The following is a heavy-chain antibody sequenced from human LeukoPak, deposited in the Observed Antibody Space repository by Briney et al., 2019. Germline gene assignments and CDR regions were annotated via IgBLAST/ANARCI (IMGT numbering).Heavy chain of an antibody. J-gene: IGHJ4*02. D-gene: IGHD4-17*01. CDR1: GFTFTTYA. Sequence: GRSLRLSCAASGFTFTTYALFWVRQAPGMGLEWVATISYDGSNKWYADSVKGRFTFSRDNSKNTVYLQMNSLRPEDTAVYYCARVTRDDSGDYVNLDYWGRGTLVTASS. CDR2: ISYDGSNK. CDR3: ARVTRDDSGDYVNLDY. V-gene: IGHV3-30-3*01.